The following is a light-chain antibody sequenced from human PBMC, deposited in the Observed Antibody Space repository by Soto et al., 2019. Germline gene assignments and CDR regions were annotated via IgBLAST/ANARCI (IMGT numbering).Light chain of an antibody. CDR1: QYVSTN. CDR3: QQYETWPLA. CDR2: DIS. J-gene: IGKJ4*01. V-gene: IGKV3D-15*01. Sequence: ETVMTQFPATLSVSPGERATLSCRASQYVSTNLAWYQQQPGQPPRLLIYDISNRATGIPARFSGSGSETEFALTITSLQSEDFEVYYCQQYETWPLAFGGGTKVEIK.